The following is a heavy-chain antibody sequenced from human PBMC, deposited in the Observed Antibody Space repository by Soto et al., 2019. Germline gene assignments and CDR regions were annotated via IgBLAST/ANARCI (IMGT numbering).Heavy chain of an antibody. D-gene: IGHD2-21*02. Sequence: QVQLVQSGAEVKKPGASVKVSCKASGYTFTSYDINWVRQATGQGLEWMGWMNPNSGNTGYAQKFQGRVTMTRNTSISTAYMGLSSLRSEDTAVYYCARGIRDCGGDCYSDWFDPWGQGTLVTVSS. CDR1: GYTFTSYD. J-gene: IGHJ5*02. CDR3: ARGIRDCGGDCYSDWFDP. CDR2: MNPNSGNT. V-gene: IGHV1-8*01.